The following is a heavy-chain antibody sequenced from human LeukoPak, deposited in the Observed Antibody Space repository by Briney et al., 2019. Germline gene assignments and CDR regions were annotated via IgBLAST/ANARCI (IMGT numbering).Heavy chain of an antibody. V-gene: IGHV3-23*01. D-gene: IGHD3-10*01. J-gene: IGHJ6*03. CDR1: GFTFSSYA. CDR3: ATFWGSGSYYYYYMDV. Sequence: GGSLRLSCAASGFTFSSYARSWVRQAPGKGLEWVSAISGSGGTTYYPYSVRGRFTISRDSSKNTLYLQMNSLRAEDTAVYYCATFWGSGSYYYYYMDVWGKGTTVTVSS. CDR2: ISGSGGTT.